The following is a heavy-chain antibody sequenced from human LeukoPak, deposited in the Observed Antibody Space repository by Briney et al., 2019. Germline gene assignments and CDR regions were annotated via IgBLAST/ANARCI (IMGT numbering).Heavy chain of an antibody. CDR1: EFTFSDYY. CDR3: ARDGSGSFYLDF. J-gene: IGHJ4*02. CDR2: VSSRGSTI. V-gene: IGHV3-11*01. Sequence: GGSLRLSCAASEFTFSDYYMSWIRQAPGKGLEWISYVSSRGSTINYADSVRGRFTVSRDNAKNSLYLQMNSLRAEDTAVYYCARDGSGSFYLDFWGQGTLVTVSS. D-gene: IGHD3-10*01.